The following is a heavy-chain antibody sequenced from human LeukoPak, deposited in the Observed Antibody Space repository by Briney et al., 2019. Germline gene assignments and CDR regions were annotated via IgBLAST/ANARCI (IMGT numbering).Heavy chain of an antibody. CDR2: IVVGSGNT. V-gene: IGHV1-58*01. D-gene: IGHD4-23*01. Sequence: GASVKVSCKASGFTFTRSAVQWVRQARGQRLEWIGWIVVGSGNTNYAQKFQGRVTITRDMSTSTAYMELSSLRSEDTAVYYCAADENSDDAFDIWGQGTMVTVSS. CDR3: AADENSDDAFDI. J-gene: IGHJ3*02. CDR1: GFTFTRSA.